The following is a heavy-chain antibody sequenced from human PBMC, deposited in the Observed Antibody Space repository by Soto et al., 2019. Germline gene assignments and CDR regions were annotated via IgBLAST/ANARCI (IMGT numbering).Heavy chain of an antibody. V-gene: IGHV3-30-3*01. J-gene: IGHJ4*02. D-gene: IGHD3-22*01. CDR2: ISYDGSNK. CDR3: ARAEHYYDSSGEYDY. CDR1: GFTFSSYA. Sequence: GGSLRLSCAASGFTFSSYAMHWVRQAPGKGLEWVAVISYDGSNKYYADSVKGRFTISRDNSKNTLYLQMNSLRAEDTAVYYCARAEHYYDSSGEYDYWGQGTLVTVSS.